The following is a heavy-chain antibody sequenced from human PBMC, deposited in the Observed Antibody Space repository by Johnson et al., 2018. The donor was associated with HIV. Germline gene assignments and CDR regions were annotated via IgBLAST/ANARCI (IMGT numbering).Heavy chain of an antibody. J-gene: IGHJ3*02. CDR2: IRFDGSNK. CDR3: ASPPDAFDI. V-gene: IGHV3-30*02. CDR1: GFTFTSYG. Sequence: HVQLVESGGGVVQPGGSLRLSCAASGFTFTSYGMHWVRQAPGKGLEWVAFIRFDGSNKYYADSVKGRFTISRDNAKNSLYLQMNSLRAEDTAVYYCASPPDAFDIWGQGTMVTVSS.